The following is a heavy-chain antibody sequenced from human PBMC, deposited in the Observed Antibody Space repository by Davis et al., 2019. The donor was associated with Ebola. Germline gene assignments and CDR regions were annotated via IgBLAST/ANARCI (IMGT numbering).Heavy chain of an antibody. CDR3: ASLGGSGNPGDY. CDR1: GGSFSGYY. CDR2: IYYSGST. V-gene: IGHV4-59*01. Sequence: PSETLSLTCAVYGGSFSGYYWSWIRQPPGKGLEWIGYIYYSGSTNFNPSLKSRVTISVDTSKNQFYLKLSSVTAADTAVYYCASLGGSGNPGDYWGQGTLVTVSS. J-gene: IGHJ4*02. D-gene: IGHD3-10*01.